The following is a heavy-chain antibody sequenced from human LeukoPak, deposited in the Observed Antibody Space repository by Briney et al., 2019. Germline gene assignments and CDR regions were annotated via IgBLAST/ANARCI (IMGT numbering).Heavy chain of an antibody. J-gene: IGHJ5*02. CDR1: GDSIDSSS. Sequence: PSETLSLTCTVFGDSIDSSSWSWIRQPVGKGLEWIGRIYLGGSPIYNPSLKSRVIMTVDTSKNQFLLWLRSVTAAVTAIYYCTNWVGNWFDPWGQGTLVTVSS. CDR2: IYLGGSP. V-gene: IGHV4-4*07. D-gene: IGHD1-26*01. CDR3: TNWVGNWFDP.